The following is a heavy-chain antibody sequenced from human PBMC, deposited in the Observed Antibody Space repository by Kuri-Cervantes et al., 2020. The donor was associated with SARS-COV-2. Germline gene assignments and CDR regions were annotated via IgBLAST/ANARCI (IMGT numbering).Heavy chain of an antibody. CDR2: ISWNSGSI. J-gene: IGHJ4*02. V-gene: IGHV3-9*01. D-gene: IGHD4-23*01. Sequence: FLRLSCAASGFTFDDYAMHWVRQAPGKGLEWVSGISWNSGSIGYADSVKGRFTISRDNAKNSLYLQMNSLRAEDTALYYCAKAFYGGNRGGVDYWGQGTLVTVSS. CDR1: GFTFDDYA. CDR3: AKAFYGGNRGGVDY.